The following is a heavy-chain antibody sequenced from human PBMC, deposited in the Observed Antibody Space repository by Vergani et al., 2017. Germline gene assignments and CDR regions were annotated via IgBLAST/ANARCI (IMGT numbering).Heavy chain of an antibody. D-gene: IGHD3-3*01. V-gene: IGHV3-9*01. CDR1: GFTFDDYA. CDR3: AKDIGELNDFWSGYYTYYYYYRDV. CDR2: ISWNSGSI. J-gene: IGHJ6*03. Sequence: EVQLVESGGGLVQPGRSLRLSCAASGFTFDDYAMHWVRQAPGKGLEWVSGISWNSGSIGYADSVKGRFTISRDNAKNSLYLQMNSLRAEDTALYYCAKDIGELNDFWSGYYTYYYYYRDVWGKGTTVTVSS.